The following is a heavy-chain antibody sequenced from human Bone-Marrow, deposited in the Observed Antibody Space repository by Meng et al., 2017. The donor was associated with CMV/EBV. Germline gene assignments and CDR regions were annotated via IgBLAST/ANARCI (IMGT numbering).Heavy chain of an antibody. V-gene: IGHV4-34*01. Sequence: SETLSLTCAVYGGSSSGYYWSWSRQPPGKGLEWIGEINHSGSTNYNPSLKSRVTISVDTSKNQLSLKLSSVTAADTAVYYCARGYSWLGELLYRTRGFDYWGQGTLVTVYS. CDR1: GGSSSGYY. CDR3: ARGYSWLGELLYRTRGFDY. CDR2: INHSGST. D-gene: IGHD3-10*01. J-gene: IGHJ4*02.